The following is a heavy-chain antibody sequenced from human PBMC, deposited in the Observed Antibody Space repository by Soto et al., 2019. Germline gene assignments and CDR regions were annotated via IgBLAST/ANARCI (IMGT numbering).Heavy chain of an antibody. CDR1: GYTFTSYD. Sequence: QVQLVQSGAEVRKPGASVKVSCEASGYTFTSYDIYWVRQATGQALEWMGWMNPNTGNSGYAQKFKGGVTMTSDTSISTAHMELSSLRSEDTAVYYCARRAETNGWNGFGADKYYFDFWGQGTLVTVSS. J-gene: IGHJ4*02. V-gene: IGHV1-8*01. CDR3: ARRAETNGWNGFGADKYYFDF. CDR2: MNPNTGNS. D-gene: IGHD1-1*01.